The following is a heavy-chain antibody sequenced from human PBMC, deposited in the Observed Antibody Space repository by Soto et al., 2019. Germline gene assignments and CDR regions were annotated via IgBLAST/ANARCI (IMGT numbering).Heavy chain of an antibody. CDR2: IDLSDSYT. V-gene: IGHV5-10-1*01. CDR1: GYSFTSYW. D-gene: IGHD3-10*01. Sequence: PGESLKISCKGSGYSFTSYWISWVRQMPGKGLEWMGRIDLSDSYTNYSPSFQGHVTISADKSISTAYLQWSSLKASDTAMYYCATQTTAYYYGSGGFDYWGQGTLVTVSS. J-gene: IGHJ4*02. CDR3: ATQTTAYYYGSGGFDY.